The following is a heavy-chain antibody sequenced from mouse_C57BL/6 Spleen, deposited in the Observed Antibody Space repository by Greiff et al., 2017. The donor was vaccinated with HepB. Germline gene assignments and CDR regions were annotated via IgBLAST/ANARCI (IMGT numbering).Heavy chain of an antibody. Sequence: EVQGVESGGGLVKPGGSLKLSCAASGFTFSSYTMSWVRQTPEKRLEWVATISGGGGNTYYPDSVKGRFTISRDNAKNTLYLQMSSLRSEDTALYYCAIPDYYGSSYAYWGQGTLVTVSA. CDR3: AIPDYYGSSYAY. CDR1: GFTFSSYT. D-gene: IGHD1-1*01. J-gene: IGHJ3*01. CDR2: ISGGGGNT. V-gene: IGHV5-9*01.